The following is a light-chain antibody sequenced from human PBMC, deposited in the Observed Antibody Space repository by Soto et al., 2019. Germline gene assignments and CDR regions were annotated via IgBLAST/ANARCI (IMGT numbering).Light chain of an antibody. CDR1: SSDVGGYNY. CDR3: SSYTTSNTRQIV. CDR2: DVS. V-gene: IGLV2-14*03. Sequence: SVLTQAASVSGSPGQSITISCPGTSSDVGGYNYVSWYQHHPGKAPKLMIFDVSNRPSGVSNRFSGSKSGNTASLTISGLQPEDEADYYCSSYTTSNTRQIVFGTGTKVTVL. J-gene: IGLJ1*01.